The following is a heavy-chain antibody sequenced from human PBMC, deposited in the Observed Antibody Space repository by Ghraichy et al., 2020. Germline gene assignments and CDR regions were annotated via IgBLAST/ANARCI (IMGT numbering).Heavy chain of an antibody. Sequence: SETLSLTCTVSGDSISIYYWSWIRQPAGKGLEWIGRIYSSGATNYNPSLKSRVTMSIDTSRNQFSLNLSSVTAADTAVYYCVRDRGYSGSYYSTGSDYWGQGTLVTVSS. CDR1: GDSISIYY. CDR3: VRDRGYSGSYYSTGSDY. D-gene: IGHD1-26*01. V-gene: IGHV4-4*07. J-gene: IGHJ4*02. CDR2: IYSSGAT.